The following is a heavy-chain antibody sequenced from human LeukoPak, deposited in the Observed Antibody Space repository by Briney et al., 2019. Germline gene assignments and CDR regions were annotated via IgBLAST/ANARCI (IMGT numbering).Heavy chain of an antibody. J-gene: IGHJ4*02. D-gene: IGHD2-15*01. CDR2: IDWDDDK. Sequence: SGPALVKPTQTLTLTCTFSGFSLSTPDMCVTWIRQLPGKALEWLARIDWDDDKFYSPSLRTRLTISKDTPKNQVVLRMTNMDPVDTGTYYCARMTPDSPSFDYWGQGALITVSS. V-gene: IGHV2-70*17. CDR3: ARMTPDSPSFDY. CDR1: GFSLSTPDMC.